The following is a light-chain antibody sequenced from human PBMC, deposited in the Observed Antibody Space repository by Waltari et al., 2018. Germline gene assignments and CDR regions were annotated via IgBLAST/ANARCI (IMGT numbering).Light chain of an antibody. J-gene: IGKJ5*01. CDR2: GAS. CDR3: QQYGSSTGT. V-gene: IGKV3-20*01. CDR1: QSISSIY. Sequence: IVLTQSPGTLSLSPGERATVSCRASQSISSIYLAWSQHKPGQAPRLLIDGASSRATGIPDRFSGSGSGTDFTLTISRLEPEDFAVYYCQQYGSSTGTFGQGTRLEIK.